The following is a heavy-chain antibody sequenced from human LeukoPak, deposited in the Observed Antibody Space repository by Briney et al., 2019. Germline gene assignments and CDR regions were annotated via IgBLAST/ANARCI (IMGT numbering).Heavy chain of an antibody. D-gene: IGHD4-17*01. CDR3: ARDRDDYGDSYRWFDP. V-gene: IGHV1-69*13. Sequence: SVKVSCKASGGTFSSYAISWVRQAPGQGLEWMGGIIPIFGTANYAQKFQGRVTITADESTSAAYMELSSLRSEDAAVYYCARDRDDYGDSYRWFDPWGQGTLVTVSS. J-gene: IGHJ5*02. CDR1: GGTFSSYA. CDR2: IIPIFGTA.